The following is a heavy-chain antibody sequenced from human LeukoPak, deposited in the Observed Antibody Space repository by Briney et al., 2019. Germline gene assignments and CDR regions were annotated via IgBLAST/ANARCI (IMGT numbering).Heavy chain of an antibody. V-gene: IGHV4-34*01. Sequence: SETLSLTCAVYGGSFSGYYWSWIRQPPGKGLEWIGSIYYSGSTYYNPSLKSRVTISVDTSKNQFSLKLSSVTAADTAVYYCARHYHGDYLGNWFDPWGQGTLVTVSS. D-gene: IGHD4-17*01. CDR1: GGSFSGYY. CDR3: ARHYHGDYLGNWFDP. J-gene: IGHJ5*02. CDR2: IYYSGST.